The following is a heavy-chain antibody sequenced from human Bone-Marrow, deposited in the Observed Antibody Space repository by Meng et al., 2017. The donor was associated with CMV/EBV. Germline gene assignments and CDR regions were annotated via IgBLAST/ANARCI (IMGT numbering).Heavy chain of an antibody. CDR2: VSDSGDTT. J-gene: IGHJ4*02. D-gene: IGHD3-3*01. V-gene: IGHV3-23*01. CDR3: ARGIIMKRITLFGVDIRGYFDS. Sequence: GESLKISCVASGFNFKSYVLMWVRQAPGEGLEWVSAVSDSGDTTYYADSVKGRFTISRDETRNTLYLQINSLRAEDTAVYFCARGIIMKRITLFGVDIRGYFDSWGQGTRVTVYS. CDR1: GFNFKSYV.